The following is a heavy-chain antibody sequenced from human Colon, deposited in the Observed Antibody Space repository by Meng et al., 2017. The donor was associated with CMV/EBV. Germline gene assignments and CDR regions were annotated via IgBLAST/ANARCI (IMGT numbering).Heavy chain of an antibody. Sequence: GESLKISCAGSGFIFSNYAMTWVRQAPGKGLEWVSTISTTGSSTNYADSVKGRFTISRDNSKNTLYLQMNTLRAEDMAVYYCAKDFWSGYYISNYYGMDVWGQGTTVTVSS. V-gene: IGHV3-23*01. J-gene: IGHJ6*02. CDR3: AKDFWSGYYISNYYGMDV. CDR2: ISTTGSST. D-gene: IGHD3-3*01. CDR1: GFIFSNYA.